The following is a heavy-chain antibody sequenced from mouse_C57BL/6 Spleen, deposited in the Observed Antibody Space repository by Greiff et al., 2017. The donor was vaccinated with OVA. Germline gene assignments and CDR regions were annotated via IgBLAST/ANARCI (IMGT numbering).Heavy chain of an antibody. CDR3: ARGGDGYFVWYFDV. D-gene: IGHD2-3*01. Sequence: EVQLQQSGPGLVKPSQSLSLTCSVTGYSITSGYYWYWIRQFPGNKLEWMGFISYDGSNNYNPSLKNRIPITRDTSKNQFFLKLNAVTTEDTATYYCARGGDGYFVWYFDVWGTGTTVTVSS. CDR2: ISYDGSN. CDR1: GYSITSGYY. J-gene: IGHJ1*03. V-gene: IGHV3-6*01.